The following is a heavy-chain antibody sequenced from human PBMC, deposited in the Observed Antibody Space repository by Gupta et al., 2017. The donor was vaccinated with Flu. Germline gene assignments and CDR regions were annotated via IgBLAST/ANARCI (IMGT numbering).Heavy chain of an antibody. Sequence: QVQLQESGPGLVQPSQTLSLTCTVSGGSIDIGGYYWRWIRQHPGKGLEWIGYIYHSGSTYYNPSLKSRLTMSLETSKNQFSMSLSSVTAADTAVYFCARGSYCSGGTCYEGNWFDPWGQGTVVTVSS. CDR1: GGSIDIGGYY. CDR3: ARGSYCSGGTCYEGNWFDP. D-gene: IGHD2-15*01. V-gene: IGHV4-31*03. J-gene: IGHJ5*02. CDR2: IYHSGST.